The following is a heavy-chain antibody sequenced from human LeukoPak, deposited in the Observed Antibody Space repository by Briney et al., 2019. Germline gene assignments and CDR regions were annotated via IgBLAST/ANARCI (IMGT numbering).Heavy chain of an antibody. Sequence: GSLRLSCAASGFTFSSYGMHWVRQAPGKGLEWVAVIWYDGSNKYYADSVKGRFTISRDNSKNTLYLQMNSLRAEDTAVYYCARSTLGVGATGIFDYWGQGTLVTVSS. CDR2: IWYDGSNK. D-gene: IGHD1-26*01. V-gene: IGHV3-33*01. J-gene: IGHJ4*02. CDR3: ARSTLGVGATGIFDY. CDR1: GFTFSSYG.